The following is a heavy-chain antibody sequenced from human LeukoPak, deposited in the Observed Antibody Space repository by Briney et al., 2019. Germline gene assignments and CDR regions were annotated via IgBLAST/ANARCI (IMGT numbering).Heavy chain of an antibody. CDR1: GFTVSTNY. CDR2: IYSGGNT. J-gene: IGHJ3*02. D-gene: IGHD6-13*01. V-gene: IGHV3-53*01. CDR3: ARGPSSQYLVHHVAFDI. Sequence: GGSLRLSCAASGFTVSTNYMSWVRQAPGKGLEWVSLIYSGGNTYYSDCVKGRFTISRDNSKNTLFLQMNGLRAEDTAVYYCARGPSSQYLVHHVAFDIWGQGTMVTVSS.